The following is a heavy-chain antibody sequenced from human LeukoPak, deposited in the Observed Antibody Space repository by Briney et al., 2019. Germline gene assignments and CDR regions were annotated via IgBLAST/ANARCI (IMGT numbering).Heavy chain of an antibody. D-gene: IGHD1-26*01. V-gene: IGHV4-4*02. Sequence: SDPLSLTCAVSGGPLRISNWRGWVRQPPGKGLEWIEEIYHSGSTNYNPALKSRVTISVDESKNQFSLKLNSVTDADAAVYYCARGRGNFYAFDIWGQGTMVTVSS. CDR1: GGPLRISNW. J-gene: IGHJ3*02. CDR2: IYHSGST. CDR3: ARGRGNFYAFDI.